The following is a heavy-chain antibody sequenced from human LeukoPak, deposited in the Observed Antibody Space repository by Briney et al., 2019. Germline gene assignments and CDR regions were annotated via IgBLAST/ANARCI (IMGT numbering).Heavy chain of an antibody. CDR1: GGTFSSYA. V-gene: IGHV1-69*13. CDR3: ARADYYDFWSGSRRQYYYYYGMDV. D-gene: IGHD3-3*01. CDR2: IIPIFGTA. Sequence: SVKVSCKASGGTFSSYAISWVRQAPGQGLEWMGGIIPIFGTANYAQKFQGRVTITADESTSTAYMELSSLRSEDTAVYYCARADYYDFWSGSRRQYYYYYGMDVWGQGTTVTVSS. J-gene: IGHJ6*02.